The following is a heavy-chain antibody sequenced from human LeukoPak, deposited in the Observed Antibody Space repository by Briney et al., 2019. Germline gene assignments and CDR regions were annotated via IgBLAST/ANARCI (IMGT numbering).Heavy chain of an antibody. Sequence: GESLKISCKGSGYSFPTYWIAWVRQMPEKGLEWMGLIYPGDSDTRYSPSFQGQVTISADKSSSTTYLQWSSLKTSDTAMYYCARLSSAWYYFDYWGQGTLVTVSS. J-gene: IGHJ4*02. CDR3: ARLSSAWYYFDY. CDR2: IYPGDSDT. CDR1: GYSFPTYW. D-gene: IGHD6-19*01. V-gene: IGHV5-51*01.